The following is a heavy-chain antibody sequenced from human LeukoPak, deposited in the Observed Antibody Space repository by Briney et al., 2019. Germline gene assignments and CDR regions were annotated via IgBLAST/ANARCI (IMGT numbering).Heavy chain of an antibody. CDR2: IYYSGST. CDR1: GGSISSYY. V-gene: IGHV4-59*06. Sequence: SETLSLTCTVSGGSISSYYWSWIRQPPGRGLEWIGYIYYSGSTYYNPSLMSRVTISVDTSKNQFSLKLSSVTAADTAVYYCARRGPYSSSSHFDYWGQGTLVTVSS. J-gene: IGHJ4*02. CDR3: ARRGPYSSSSHFDY. D-gene: IGHD6-6*01.